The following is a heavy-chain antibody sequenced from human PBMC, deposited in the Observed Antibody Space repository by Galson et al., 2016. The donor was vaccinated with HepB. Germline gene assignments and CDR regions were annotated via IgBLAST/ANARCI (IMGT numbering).Heavy chain of an antibody. CDR3: ARGYSSSWYLYYFDY. CDR2: IWYDGSNK. Sequence: SLRLSCAASGLTFSNYGMHWVRQAPGKGLEWVAVIWYDGSNKYYADSVKGRFTISRDNSKNTRYLQMNSLRAEDTAVYYCARGYSSSWYLYYFDYWGQGTPVTASS. V-gene: IGHV3-33*01. CDR1: GLTFSNYG. J-gene: IGHJ4*02. D-gene: IGHD6-13*01.